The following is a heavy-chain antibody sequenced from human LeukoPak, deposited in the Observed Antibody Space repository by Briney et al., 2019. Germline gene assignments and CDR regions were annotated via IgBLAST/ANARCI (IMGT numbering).Heavy chain of an antibody. CDR3: AGHHPRNTVDF. D-gene: IGHD2-8*02. J-gene: IGHJ4*02. CDR2: ISDIGSI. V-gene: IGHV4-59*08. Sequence: GXEWISYISDIGSINYTPSLKSRVTISLDTSKNQFSLKLSSVTAADTAVYYCAGHHPRNTVDFWGQGTLVTVSS.